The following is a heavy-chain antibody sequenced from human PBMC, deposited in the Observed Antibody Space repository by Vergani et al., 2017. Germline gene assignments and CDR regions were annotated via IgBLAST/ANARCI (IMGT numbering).Heavy chain of an antibody. J-gene: IGHJ4*02. CDR1: GGSISSHY. CDR3: ARFGPYGDWYYFGY. V-gene: IGHV4-59*11. D-gene: IGHD4-17*01. Sequence: QVQLQESGPGLVKPSETLSLTCTVSGGSISSHYWSWIRQPPGKGLEWIGYIYYSGSTNYNPSLKSRVTISVDTSKNQFSLKLSSVTAADTAVYYCARFGPYGDWYYFGYWGQGTLVTVSS. CDR2: IYYSGST.